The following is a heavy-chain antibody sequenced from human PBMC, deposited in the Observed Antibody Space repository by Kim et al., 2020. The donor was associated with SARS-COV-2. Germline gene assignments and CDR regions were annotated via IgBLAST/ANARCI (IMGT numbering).Heavy chain of an antibody. D-gene: IGHD6-19*01. CDR3: ARVLAGMWFFDY. J-gene: IGHJ4*02. V-gene: IGHV3-21*01. Sequence: CSAHSEQGRFTISRDNAKNSLYLQMNSLGAEDTAVYYCARVLAGMWFFDYWGQGTLVTVSS.